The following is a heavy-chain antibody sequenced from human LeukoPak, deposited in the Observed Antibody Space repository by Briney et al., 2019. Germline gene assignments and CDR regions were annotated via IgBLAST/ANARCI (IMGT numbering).Heavy chain of an antibody. CDR1: GFTFSSYA. D-gene: IGHD5-18*01. CDR2: ISGSGGST. CDR3: AKVASYPYYYYGMDV. J-gene: IGHJ6*02. V-gene: IGHV3-23*01. Sequence: GGSLRLSCAASGFTFSSYAMSWVRQAPGKGLEWVSAISGSGGSTYYADSVKGRFTISRDNSKNTLYLQVNSLRAEDTAVYYCAKVASYPYYYYGMDVWGQGTTVTVSS.